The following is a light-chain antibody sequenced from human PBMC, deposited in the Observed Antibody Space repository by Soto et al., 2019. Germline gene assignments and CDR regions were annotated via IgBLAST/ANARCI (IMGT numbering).Light chain of an antibody. V-gene: IGKV1-5*03. CDR1: HSISSW. Sequence: IQMTQSPSTLSASVGDRVTITCRASHSISSWLAWYQQKPGKAPKLLIYKASSLESGVPSRFSGSGSGTEFTLTISSLQPDDFATYYCQQYNSYWTFDQGTKVAIK. CDR3: QQYNSYWT. CDR2: KAS. J-gene: IGKJ1*01.